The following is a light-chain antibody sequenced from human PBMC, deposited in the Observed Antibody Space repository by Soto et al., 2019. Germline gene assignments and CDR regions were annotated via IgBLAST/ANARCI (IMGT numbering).Light chain of an antibody. Sequence: QSALTQPASVSGSPGQSNTISCTGTSSDVGGYNYVSWYQQHPGKAPKLMIHDVSNRPSGVSNRFSGSRSGNTASLTISGLQPEDEADYYCSSYTSSSTPVFVGGTKLTVL. J-gene: IGLJ2*01. CDR3: SSYTSSSTPV. CDR1: SSDVGGYNY. CDR2: DVS. V-gene: IGLV2-14*01.